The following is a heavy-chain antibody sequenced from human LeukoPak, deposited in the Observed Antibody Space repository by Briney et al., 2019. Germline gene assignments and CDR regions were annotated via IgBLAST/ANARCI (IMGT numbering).Heavy chain of an antibody. CDR1: GGSISNYY. Sequence: SETLSLTCTVSGGSISNYYWSRIRQSPGKGLEWIGYIHYSGGTKYNPSLKSRVIISVDMSMNQFSLKLSSVTAADTAMYYCAKHSVLTGSGYAFDIRGQGTAVTVSS. CDR3: AKHSVLTGSGYAFDI. V-gene: IGHV4-59*08. J-gene: IGHJ3*02. CDR2: IHYSGGT. D-gene: IGHD3-9*01.